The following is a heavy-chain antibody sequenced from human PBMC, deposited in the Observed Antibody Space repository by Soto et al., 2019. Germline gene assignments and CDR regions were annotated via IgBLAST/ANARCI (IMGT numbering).Heavy chain of an antibody. CDR2: IDPKSGDT. Sequence: QLVQSGAEVKKPGASVKVSCKHSGPTFIVSYMHWVRQAPGQGLEWMGGIDPKSGDTTYEQKFLGTVTMTRDTSINTAYMEVNTLTSADTALSYCARVSVAVPEGGQGTLITVSS. V-gene: IGHV1-2*02. J-gene: IGHJ4*02. CDR3: ARVSVAVPE. CDR1: GPTFIVSY. D-gene: IGHD5-12*01.